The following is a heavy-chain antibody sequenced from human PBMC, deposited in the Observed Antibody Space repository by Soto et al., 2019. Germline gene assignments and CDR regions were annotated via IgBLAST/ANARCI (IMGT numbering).Heavy chain of an antibody. CDR1: GFTFSSYS. CDR2: ISSSSSYI. CDR3: ARDLVISVNWFDP. Sequence: GSLRLSCAASGFTFSSYSMNWVRQAPGKGLEWVSSISSSSSYIYYADSVKGRFTISRDNAKNSLYLQMNSLRAEDTAVYYCARDLVISVNWFDPWGQGTLVTVSS. V-gene: IGHV3-21*01. J-gene: IGHJ5*02. D-gene: IGHD3-9*01.